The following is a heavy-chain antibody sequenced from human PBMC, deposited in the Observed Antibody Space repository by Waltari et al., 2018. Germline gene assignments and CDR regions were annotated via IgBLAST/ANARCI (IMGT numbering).Heavy chain of an antibody. Sequence: QVHLVQSGAEVKKPGASVKVSCKASGYTFTGYYIQWVRPAPGQGLEWRGRINPNSGDTNYAQKFQGRVTLTRDTSINTAYMELSSLKSDDTAVYYCARDLGSDYGNRDYWGQGTLVTVPS. J-gene: IGHJ4*02. CDR1: GYTFTGYY. CDR3: ARDLGSDYGNRDY. CDR2: INPNSGDT. D-gene: IGHD4-17*01. V-gene: IGHV1-2*06.